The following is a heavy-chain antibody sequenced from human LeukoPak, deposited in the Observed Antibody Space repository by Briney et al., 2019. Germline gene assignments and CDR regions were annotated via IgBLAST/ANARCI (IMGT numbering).Heavy chain of an antibody. CDR1: GFTFSSYG. CDR3: ARASGGFDP. V-gene: IGHV3-33*01. D-gene: IGHD3-10*01. J-gene: IGHJ5*02. CDR2: IWYDGSNK. Sequence: GRSLRLSCAASGFTFSSYGMHWVRQAPGKGLEWVAVIWYDGSNKYYADSVKGRFTISRDNSKNTLYLQMNSLRAEDTAVYYCARASGGFDPWGQGTLVTVSS.